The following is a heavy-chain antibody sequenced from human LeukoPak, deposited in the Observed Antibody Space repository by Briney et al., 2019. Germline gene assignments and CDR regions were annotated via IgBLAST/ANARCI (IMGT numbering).Heavy chain of an antibody. CDR2: ISAYNGNT. D-gene: IGHD5-12*01. Sequence: ASVKVSCKASGYTFTSYGISWVRQAPGQGLEWMGWISAYNGNTNYAQKLQGRVTMTTDTSTSTAYMELRSLRSDDTAVCYCARIVATISPFDYWGQGTLVTVSS. V-gene: IGHV1-18*01. CDR1: GYTFTSYG. CDR3: ARIVATISPFDY. J-gene: IGHJ4*02.